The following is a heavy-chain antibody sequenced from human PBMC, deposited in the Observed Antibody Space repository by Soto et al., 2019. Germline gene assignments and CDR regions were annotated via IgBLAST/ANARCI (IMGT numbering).Heavy chain of an antibody. CDR3: ARSRYYYASSGYSYNFDS. D-gene: IGHD3-22*01. V-gene: IGHV3-23*01. CDR1: GFTFSSYA. Sequence: AGGSLRLSCAASGFTFSSYAMSWVRQAPGKGLEWVSAISGSGGSTYYADSVKGRFTISRDNSKNTLYLQMNGLRVEDTAVFYCARSRYYYASSGYSYNFDSWGQGTLVTVSS. CDR2: ISGSGGST. J-gene: IGHJ4*02.